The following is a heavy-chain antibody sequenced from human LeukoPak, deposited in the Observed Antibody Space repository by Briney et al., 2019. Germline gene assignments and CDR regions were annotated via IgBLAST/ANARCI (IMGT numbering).Heavy chain of an antibody. CDR1: GFIFSTSG. D-gene: IGHD3-10*01. CDR2: ISYDGNNK. V-gene: IGHV3-30*18. J-gene: IGHJ4*02. CDR3: AKWRRGHYYGSGTELDY. Sequence: PGRSLRLSCAASGFIFSTSGMHWVRQAPGKGLEWMAVISYDGNNKYYADSVKGRFNISRDNSKNTLYLQMNSLRVEDTAVYYCAKWRRGHYYGSGTELDYWGQGSLVTVSS.